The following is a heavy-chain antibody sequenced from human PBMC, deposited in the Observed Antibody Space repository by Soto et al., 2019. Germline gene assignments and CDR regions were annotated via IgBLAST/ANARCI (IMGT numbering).Heavy chain of an antibody. V-gene: IGHV3-33*01. CDR2: IWYDGSNK. J-gene: IGHJ4*02. D-gene: IGHD6-19*01. Sequence: GGSLRLSCAASGFTFSSYGMHWVRQAPGKGLEWVAVIWYDGSNKYYADSVKGRFTISRDNSKNTLYLQMNSLRAEDTAVYYCARDHDSSGCVDYWGQGTLVTVSS. CDR1: GFTFSSYG. CDR3: ARDHDSSGCVDY.